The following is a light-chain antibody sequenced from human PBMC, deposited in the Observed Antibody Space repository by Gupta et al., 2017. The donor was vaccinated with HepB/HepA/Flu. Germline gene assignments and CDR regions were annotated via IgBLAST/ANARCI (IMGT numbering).Light chain of an antibody. J-gene: IGLJ2*01. CDR2: NVS. CDR1: SNDIGNYYS. V-gene: IGLV2-14*03. CDR3: SCFSTANTHVI. Sequence: SALTQPASVSGSPGPSITVPCTGTSNDIGNYYSVSWYQQFPGKVPKLILYNVSHRPSGISSRFSGSKSGNTADLTISGLQAEDEADYYCSCFSTANTHVIFGGGTRLTIL.